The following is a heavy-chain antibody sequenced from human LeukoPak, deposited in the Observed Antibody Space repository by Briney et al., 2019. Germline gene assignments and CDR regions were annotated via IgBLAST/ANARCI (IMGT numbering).Heavy chain of an antibody. D-gene: IGHD7-27*01. CDR3: ARWGTY. J-gene: IGHJ4*02. CDR2: IHYSVTT. CDR1: GGSVSSGTYF. V-gene: IGHV4-61*01. Sequence: PSETLSLTCTVSGGSVSSGTYFWTWVRQPPGKGLEWIGHIHYSVTTNYNPSLKSRVTMSLDTSKNQFSLKLTSVTAADTAIYFCARWGTYWGQGILVIVSS.